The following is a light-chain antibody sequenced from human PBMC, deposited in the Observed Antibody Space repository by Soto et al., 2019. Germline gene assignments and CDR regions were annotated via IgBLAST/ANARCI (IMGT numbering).Light chain of an antibody. CDR1: SSDVGGYNY. Sequence: QSALTQPASVSGSPGQSITISCTGTSSDVGGYNYVSWYQQHPGKAPKLMIYDVSNRPSGVSNRFSGSKSGNTASLTISGLQSEGEADYYCSSYTSSTLLVFGTGTKVTVL. CDR3: SSYTSSTLLV. J-gene: IGLJ1*01. V-gene: IGLV2-14*01. CDR2: DVS.